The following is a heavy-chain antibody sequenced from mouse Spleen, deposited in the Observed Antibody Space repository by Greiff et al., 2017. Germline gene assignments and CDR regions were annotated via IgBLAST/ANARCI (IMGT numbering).Heavy chain of an antibody. V-gene: IGHV1-61*01. CDR1: GYTFTSYW. Sequence: VQLQQPGAELVRPGSSVKLSCKASGYTFTSYWMDWVKQRPGQGLEWIGNIYPSDSETHYNQKFKDKATLTVDKSSSTAYMQLSSLTSEDSAVYYCASYYYGSSYVDYWGQGTTLTVSS. CDR3: ASYYYGSSYVDY. J-gene: IGHJ2*01. CDR2: IYPSDSET. D-gene: IGHD1-1*01.